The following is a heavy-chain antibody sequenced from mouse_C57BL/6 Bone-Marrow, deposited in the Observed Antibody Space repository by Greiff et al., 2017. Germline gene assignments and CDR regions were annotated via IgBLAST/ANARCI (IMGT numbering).Heavy chain of an antibody. CDR2: IDPEDGET. J-gene: IGHJ2*01. V-gene: IGHV14-2*01. Sequence: LVESGAELVKPGASVKLSCTASGFNIKDYYMHWVKQRTEQGLEWIGRIDPEDGETKYAPKFQGKATITADTSSNTACLQLSSLTSEDTAVCYCARSGWPSSYFDYWGQGTTLTVSS. CDR1: GFNIKDYY. D-gene: IGHD2-3*01. CDR3: ARSGWPSSYFDY.